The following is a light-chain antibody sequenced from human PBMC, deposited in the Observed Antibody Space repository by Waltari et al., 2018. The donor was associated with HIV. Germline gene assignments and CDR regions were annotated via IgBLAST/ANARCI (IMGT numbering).Light chain of an antibody. Sequence: QSALTQPASVSGSPGQSITISCTGTSSDVGGYNYVSWYPQHPGKAPKLMISEVNNRPSGVSNRFSGSKSGNTASLTISGLQAEDEADYYCSSYTSSSTLYVFGTGTKVTVL. CDR2: EVN. CDR1: SSDVGGYNY. V-gene: IGLV2-14*01. J-gene: IGLJ1*01. CDR3: SSYTSSSTLYV.